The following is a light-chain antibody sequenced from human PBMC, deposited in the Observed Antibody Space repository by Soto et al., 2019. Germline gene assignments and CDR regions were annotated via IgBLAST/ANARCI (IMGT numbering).Light chain of an antibody. J-gene: IGLJ2*01. V-gene: IGLV3-1*01. CDR1: KLGDRY. CDR2: QDF. CDR3: QAWDSSAYVV. Sequence: SYDLTQLPSVSVSPGQTASITCSGDKLGDRYAFWYQQKPGQSPVLVIYQDFKRPSGIPERFSASKSGNTASLIISGTQAMDEDDYYCQAWDSSAYVVFGGGTKLTVL.